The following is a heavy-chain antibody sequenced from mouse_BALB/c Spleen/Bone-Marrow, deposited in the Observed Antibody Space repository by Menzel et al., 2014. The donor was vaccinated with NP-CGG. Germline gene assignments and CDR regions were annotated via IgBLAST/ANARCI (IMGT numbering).Heavy chain of an antibody. D-gene: IGHD2-1*01. CDR3: ARGKTYAMDY. J-gene: IGHJ4*01. Sequence: VQLQQPGPELVKPGASVKMSCKASGYTFTSYAMHWVKQKPGQGLEWIGYINPNNDGSKYNEKFKGKATLTSDKSSSTAYMELSSLTSEDSAVYYCARGKTYAMDYWGQGTSVTVSS. V-gene: IGHV1-14*01. CDR2: INPNNDGS. CDR1: GYTFTSYA.